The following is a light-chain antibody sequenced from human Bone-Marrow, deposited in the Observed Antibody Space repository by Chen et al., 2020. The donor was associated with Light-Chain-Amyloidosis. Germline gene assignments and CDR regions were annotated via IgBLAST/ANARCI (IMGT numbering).Light chain of an antibody. Sequence: SYELTHPPSVSVSPGHTASITCSGDDLPTKYAYWYQQKPGQAPVLVIHRETERPSGISERFSGSSSGTTATLTISGVQAEDEADYHCQSADSSGTYEVIFGGGTKLTVL. V-gene: IGLV3-25*03. CDR1: DLPTKY. CDR3: QSADSSGTYEVI. CDR2: RET. J-gene: IGLJ2*01.